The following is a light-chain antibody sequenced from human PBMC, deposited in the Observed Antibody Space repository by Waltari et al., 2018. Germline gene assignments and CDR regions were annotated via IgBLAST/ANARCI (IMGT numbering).Light chain of an antibody. CDR1: QSISSY. V-gene: IGKV1-39*01. Sequence: DIQMTQSPSSLSASVGDRVTITCRASQSISSYLNWYQQKPGKAPKLMIYAASSLQSGVQSRFSGSGSGTDFTITISSLQPEDFATYYCQQSYSTPQTFGQGTKLEIK. J-gene: IGKJ2*01. CDR3: QQSYSTPQT. CDR2: AAS.